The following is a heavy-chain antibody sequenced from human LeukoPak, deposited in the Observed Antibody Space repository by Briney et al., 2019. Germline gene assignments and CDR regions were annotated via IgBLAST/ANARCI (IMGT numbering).Heavy chain of an antibody. Sequence: SETLSLTCTVSGYSISSGYYWGWIRQPPGKGLEWIGSIYYSGSTYYNPSLKSRVTISVDMSKNQFSLKLNSMTAADTAVYYCARVTESYGSGRRHNYYYYYMDVWGKGTTVTISS. CDR1: GYSISSGYY. J-gene: IGHJ6*03. D-gene: IGHD3-10*01. CDR2: IYYSGST. CDR3: ARVTESYGSGRRHNYYYYYMDV. V-gene: IGHV4-38-2*02.